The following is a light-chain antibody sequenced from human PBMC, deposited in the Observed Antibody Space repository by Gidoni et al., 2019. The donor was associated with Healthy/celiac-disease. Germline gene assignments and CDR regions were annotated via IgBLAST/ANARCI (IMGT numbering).Light chain of an antibody. J-gene: IGKJ1*01. CDR2: GAS. CDR3: QHYGSSPWT. CDR1: QSVSSSY. Sequence: EIVLTQYPGTLSLSPGERATLSCRASQSVSSSYLAWYQQKPGQAPRLLLYGASSRATGTPDRFSGSGSGTDFTLTISRLEPEYFAVYYCQHYGSSPWTFGQGTKVEIK. V-gene: IGKV3-20*01.